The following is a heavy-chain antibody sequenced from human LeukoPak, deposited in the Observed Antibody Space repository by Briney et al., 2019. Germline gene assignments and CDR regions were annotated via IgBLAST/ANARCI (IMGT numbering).Heavy chain of an antibody. D-gene: IGHD6-19*01. Sequence: SETLSLTCTVSGGSISSYYWGWIRQPAGKGLEWIGRIYTSGSTNYNPSLKSRVTMSVDTSKNQFSLKLSSVTAADTAVYYCARERIAVAGTYGTIDYWGQGTLVTVSS. J-gene: IGHJ4*02. V-gene: IGHV4-4*07. CDR1: GGSISSYY. CDR2: IYTSGST. CDR3: ARERIAVAGTYGTIDY.